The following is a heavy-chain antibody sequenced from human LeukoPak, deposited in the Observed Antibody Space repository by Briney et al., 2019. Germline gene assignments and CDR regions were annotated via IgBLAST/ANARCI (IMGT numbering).Heavy chain of an antibody. Sequence: GGSLRLSCTASGFTFGDYAMTWVRQAPGKGLEWVSAISGSGGSTYYADSVKGRFTISRDNSKNTLYLQMNSLRAEDTAVYYCAKDPDSGSYYRPPIDWGQGTLVTVSS. D-gene: IGHD1-26*01. V-gene: IGHV3-23*01. CDR1: GFTFGDYA. J-gene: IGHJ4*02. CDR3: AKDPDSGSYYRPPID. CDR2: ISGSGGST.